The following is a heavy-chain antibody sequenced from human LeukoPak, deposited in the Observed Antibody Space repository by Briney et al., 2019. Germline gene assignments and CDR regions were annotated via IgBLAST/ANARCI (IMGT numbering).Heavy chain of an antibody. CDR1: GFTFSSYA. Sequence: GGSLRLSCATSGFTFSSYAMHWVRQAPGKGLEWVAVISYGGDKEYYADSVKGRFTISRDNSRSALYLQMNSLRTEDTAVYYCARDTLNYDTSGYYYWGQGILVTVSS. V-gene: IGHV3-30-3*01. J-gene: IGHJ4*02. CDR3: ARDTLNYDTSGYYY. D-gene: IGHD3-22*01. CDR2: ISYGGDKE.